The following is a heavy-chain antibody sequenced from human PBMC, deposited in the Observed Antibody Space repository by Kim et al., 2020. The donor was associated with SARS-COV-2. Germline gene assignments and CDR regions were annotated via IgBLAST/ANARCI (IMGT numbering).Heavy chain of an antibody. CDR1: GGNFSSYA. V-gene: IGHV1-69*13. Sequence: SVKVSCKASGGNFSSYAISWVRQAPGQGLEWMGGIIPIFGTANYAQKFQGTVTITADESTSTAYMELSSLRSEDTAVYYCAGGRNHDYGDYVGYYYGMDVWGQGTNVTLSS. J-gene: IGHJ6*02. CDR2: IIPIFGTA. D-gene: IGHD4-17*01. CDR3: AGGRNHDYGDYVGYYYGMDV.